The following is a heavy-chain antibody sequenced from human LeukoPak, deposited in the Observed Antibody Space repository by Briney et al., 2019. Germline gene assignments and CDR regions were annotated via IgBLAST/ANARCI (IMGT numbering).Heavy chain of an antibody. V-gene: IGHV3-7*04. Sequence: GGSLRLSCAASGFPFSNRWMSWVRQAPGKGLEWVANIKADGSEKYYVDSVKGRFTVSRDNAKNSLYLKMNSLRAEDTGLYYCARYCGGGSCFDYWGRGTLVTVSS. CDR1: GFPFSNRW. CDR2: IKADGSEK. J-gene: IGHJ4*02. CDR3: ARYCGGGSCFDY. D-gene: IGHD2-15*01.